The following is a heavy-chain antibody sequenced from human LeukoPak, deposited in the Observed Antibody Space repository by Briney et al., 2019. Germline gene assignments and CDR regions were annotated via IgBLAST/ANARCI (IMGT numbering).Heavy chain of an antibody. J-gene: IGHJ4*02. D-gene: IGHD6-19*01. CDR2: IIPIFGTA. Sequence: EASVKVSCKASGGTFSSYAISWVRQAPGQGLEWMGGIIPIFGTANYAQKFQGRVTITADESTSTAYMELSSLRSEDTAVYYCARSVGYSSGRPDFFDYWGQGTLVTVSS. CDR3: ARSVGYSSGRPDFFDY. V-gene: IGHV1-69*13. CDR1: GGTFSSYA.